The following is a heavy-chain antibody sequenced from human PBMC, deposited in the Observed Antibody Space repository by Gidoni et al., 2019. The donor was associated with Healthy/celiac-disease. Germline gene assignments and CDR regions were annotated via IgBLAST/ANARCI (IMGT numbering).Heavy chain of an antibody. V-gene: IGHV3-30*04. CDR1: GFTFRSYA. D-gene: IGHD4-17*01. Sequence: QVQLVESGGGVVQPGRSLRLSCAASGFTFRSYAMHWVRQAPGKGLEWVAVISYDGSNKYYADSVKGRFTISRDNSKNTLYLQMNSLRAEDTAVYYWARTSPYGDRYYYYGMDVWGQGTTVTVSS. CDR2: ISYDGSNK. J-gene: IGHJ6*02. CDR3: ARTSPYGDRYYYYGMDV.